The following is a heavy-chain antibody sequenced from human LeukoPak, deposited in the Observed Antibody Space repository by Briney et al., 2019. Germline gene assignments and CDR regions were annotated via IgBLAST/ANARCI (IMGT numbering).Heavy chain of an antibody. D-gene: IGHD2-15*01. CDR3: ARRKKYCSGGSCYHYYYYMDV. J-gene: IGHJ6*03. CDR1: GGSFSGYY. V-gene: IGHV4-34*01. CDR2: INHSGST. Sequence: PSETLSLTCAVYGGSFSGYYWSWIRQPPGKGLEWIGEINHSGSTNYNPSLKSRVTISVDTSKNQFSLKLSSVTAADTAVYYCARRKKYCSGGSCYHYYYYMDVWGKGTTVTVSS.